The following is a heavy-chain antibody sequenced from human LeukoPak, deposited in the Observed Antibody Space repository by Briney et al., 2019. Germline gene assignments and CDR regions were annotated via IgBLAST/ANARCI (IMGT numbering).Heavy chain of an antibody. CDR1: GYTFTSYG. V-gene: IGHV1-18*01. CDR3: ARTLPNGSYWWNFDY. Sequence: GASVTVSCTASGYTFTSYGISWVRQAPGQGLEWMGWISAYNGNTNYAQKLQGRVTMTTDTSTSTAYMELRSLRSDDTAVYYCARTLPNGSYWWNFDYWGQGTLVTVSS. CDR2: ISAYNGNT. J-gene: IGHJ4*02. D-gene: IGHD1-26*01.